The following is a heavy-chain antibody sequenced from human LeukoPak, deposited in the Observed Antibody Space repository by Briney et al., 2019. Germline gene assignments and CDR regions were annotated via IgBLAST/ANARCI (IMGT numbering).Heavy chain of an antibody. CDR3: ARGPVEMATMTYFDY. V-gene: IGHV3-74*01. J-gene: IGHJ4*02. Sequence: GGSLRLSCAASGFTFSTYWMYWVRQAPGKGLVWVSRINTDGRNTGYADSVKGRFTISRDNSKNTLYLQMNSLRAEDTAVYYCARGPVEMATMTYFDYWGQGTLVTVSS. D-gene: IGHD5-24*01. CDR2: INTDGRNT. CDR1: GFTFSTYW.